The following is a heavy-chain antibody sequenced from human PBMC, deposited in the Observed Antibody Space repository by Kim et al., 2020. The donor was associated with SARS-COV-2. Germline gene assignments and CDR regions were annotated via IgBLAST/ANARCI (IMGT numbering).Heavy chain of an antibody. D-gene: IGHD3-22*01. CDR2: MNPNSGNT. Sequence: ASVKVSCKASGYTFTSYDINWVRQATGQGLEWMRWMNPNSGNTGYAQKFQGRVTMTRNTSISTAYMELSSLRSEDTAVYYCARGLLRTMIVVVITTYYYYGMDVCGQGTTVTVSS. V-gene: IGHV1-8*02. CDR1: GYTFTSYD. J-gene: IGHJ6*02. CDR3: ARGLLRTMIVVVITTYYYYGMDV.